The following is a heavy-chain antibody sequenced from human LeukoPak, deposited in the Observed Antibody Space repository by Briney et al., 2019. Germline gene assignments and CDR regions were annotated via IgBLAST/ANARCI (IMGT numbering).Heavy chain of an antibody. V-gene: IGHV4-59*06. D-gene: IGHD1-26*01. CDR1: GGSISSYY. CDR2: IYYSGST. CDR3: ARGSYHFFDY. Sequence: SETLSLTCTVSGGSISSYYWSWLRQHPGKGLEWVGDIYYSGSTYYNASLKSRVNISVDTSKKQFSLKLSSVTAADTAVYYCARGSYHFFDYWGQGTLVTVSS. J-gene: IGHJ4*02.